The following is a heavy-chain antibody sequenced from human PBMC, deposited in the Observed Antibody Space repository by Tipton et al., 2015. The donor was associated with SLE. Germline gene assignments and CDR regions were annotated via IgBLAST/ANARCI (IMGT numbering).Heavy chain of an antibody. V-gene: IGHV4-59*11. CDR1: GGSINNHY. CDR3: VRRVLESAILGVSGNWLDP. D-gene: IGHD3-3*01. Sequence: TLSLTCTVSGGSINNHYWNWIRQPPGKGLEWIGRIHYSGGTNYNPSLSSRAPISIDTSSNQFFLKLTSVTAADTAVYYCVRRVLESAILGVSGNWLDPWGQGALVTVSS. CDR2: IHYSGGT. J-gene: IGHJ5*02.